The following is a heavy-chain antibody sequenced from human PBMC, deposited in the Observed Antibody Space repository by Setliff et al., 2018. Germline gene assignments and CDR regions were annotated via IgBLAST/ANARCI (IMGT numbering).Heavy chain of an antibody. CDR1: GFAFDNFA. CDR2: LTPNGAYT. Sequence: VGSLRLSCAASGFAFDNFAMNWVRQAPGKGLEWVAALTPNGAYTYYADSVRGRFTIFRDNPRNTLYLQMNSLSAEDTAVYYCAERLDGSGSHYSTLYHWGPGTQVTVSS. D-gene: IGHD3-10*01. V-gene: IGHV3-23*01. J-gene: IGHJ1*01. CDR3: AERLDGSGSHYSTLYH.